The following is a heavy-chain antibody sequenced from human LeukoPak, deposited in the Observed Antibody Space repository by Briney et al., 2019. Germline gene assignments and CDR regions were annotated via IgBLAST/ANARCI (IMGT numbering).Heavy chain of an antibody. CDR2: TNPKNGDR. V-gene: IGHV1-2*02. D-gene: IGHD2-2*01. J-gene: IGHJ5*01. CDR1: GYTFTSYG. Sequence: GASVKVSCKASGYTFTSYGISWVRQAPGQGFEWMGWTNPKNGDRKYAQKFQGRVTMTRDTSTSTVYMEVSRLTSDDTAVYYCTRGVLPARFDFWGQGTLVTVSS. CDR3: TRGVLPARFDF.